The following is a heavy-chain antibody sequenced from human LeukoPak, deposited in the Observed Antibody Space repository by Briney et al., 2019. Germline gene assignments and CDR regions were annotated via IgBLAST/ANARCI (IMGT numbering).Heavy chain of an antibody. CDR2: ISGSGGST. Sequence: GGSLRLSCAASGFTFSRYAMSWVRQAPGKGLEWVSAISGSGGSTYYADSVKGRFTISRDNSKNTQYLQMNSLRAEDTAVYYCAKDPNSSGYYFPFDDWGQGTLVTVSS. D-gene: IGHD3-22*01. CDR1: GFTFSRYA. CDR3: AKDPNSSGYYFPFDD. J-gene: IGHJ4*02. V-gene: IGHV3-23*01.